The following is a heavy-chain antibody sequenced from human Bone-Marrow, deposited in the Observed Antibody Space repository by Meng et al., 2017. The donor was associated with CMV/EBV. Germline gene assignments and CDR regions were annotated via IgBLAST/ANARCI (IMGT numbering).Heavy chain of an antibody. CDR1: GYTLTYYP. D-gene: IGHD1-14*01. CDR3: ARKGRVGRNWFDP. CDR2: INAGDGHT. V-gene: IGHV1-3*01. Sequence: KASGYTLTYYPIHWVRQAPGQRLEWMGRINAGDGHTKYSQKFQGRVTFTRDTSATTAYMHLSSLRSEDTAVYYCARKGRVGRNWFDPWGQGTLVTVSS. J-gene: IGHJ5*02.